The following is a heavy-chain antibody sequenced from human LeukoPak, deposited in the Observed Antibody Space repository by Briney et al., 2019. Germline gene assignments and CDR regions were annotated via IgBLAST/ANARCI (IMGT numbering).Heavy chain of an antibody. CDR3: AKDTRNYGDYDY. Sequence: GGSLRLSCAASGFTFSSYAMSWVRQAPGKGLEWVSAISGSGGSTYYADSVKGRFTISRDNSKNTLYLQMNSLRAEDTAVYYFAKDTRNYGDYDYWGQGTLVTVSS. V-gene: IGHV3-23*01. D-gene: IGHD4-17*01. CDR2: ISGSGGST. J-gene: IGHJ4*02. CDR1: GFTFSSYA.